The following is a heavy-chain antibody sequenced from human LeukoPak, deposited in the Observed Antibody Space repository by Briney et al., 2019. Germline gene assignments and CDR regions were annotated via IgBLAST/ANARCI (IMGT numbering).Heavy chain of an antibody. CDR2: IYYSGST. CDR1: GGSISSSSYY. V-gene: IGHV4-61*05. Sequence: PSETLSLTCTVSGGSISSSSYYWGWIRQPPGKGLEWIGYIYYSGSTNYNPSLKSRVTISVDTSKNQFSLKLSSVTAADTAVYYRARCMTTVTQNWFDPWGQGTLVTVSS. D-gene: IGHD4-17*01. CDR3: ARCMTTVTQNWFDP. J-gene: IGHJ5*02.